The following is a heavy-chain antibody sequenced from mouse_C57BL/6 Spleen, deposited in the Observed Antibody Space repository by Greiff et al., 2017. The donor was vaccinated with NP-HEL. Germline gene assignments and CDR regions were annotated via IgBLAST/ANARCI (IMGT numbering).Heavy chain of an antibody. CDR1: GYTFTGYW. V-gene: IGHV1-9*01. CDR2: ILPGSGST. J-gene: IGHJ4*01. CDR3: ARGPLYYGSSYDAMDY. Sequence: VKLMESGAELMKPGASVKLSCKATGYTFTGYWIEWVKQRPGHGLEWIGEILPGSGSTNYNEKFKGKATFTADTSSNTAYMQLSSLTTEDSAIYYCARGPLYYGSSYDAMDYWGQGTSVTVSS. D-gene: IGHD1-1*01.